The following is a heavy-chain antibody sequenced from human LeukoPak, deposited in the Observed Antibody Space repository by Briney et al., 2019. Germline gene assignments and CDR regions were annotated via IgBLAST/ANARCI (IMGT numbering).Heavy chain of an antibody. V-gene: IGHV4-34*01. D-gene: IGHD3-10*01. J-gene: IGHJ4*02. CDR3: ARSRRRITMVRGVIPYFDY. CDR2: INHSGST. CDR1: GGSFSGYY. Sequence: SETLSLTCAVYGGSFSGYYWSWIRQPPGKGLEWVGEINHSGSTNYNPSLKSRVTISVDTSKNQFSLKLSSVTAADTAVYYCARSRRRITMVRGVIPYFDYWGQGTLVTVSS.